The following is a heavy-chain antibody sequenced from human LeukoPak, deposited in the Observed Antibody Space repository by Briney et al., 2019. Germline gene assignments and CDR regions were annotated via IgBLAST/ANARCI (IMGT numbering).Heavy chain of an antibody. V-gene: IGHV4-59*01. CDR3: ARWADFWSGYSDY. J-gene: IGHJ4*02. D-gene: IGHD3-3*01. Sequence: SETLSLTCTVSGGSISSYYWSWIRQPPGKGLEWIGYIYYSGSTDYNPSLKSRVTISVDTSKNQFSLKLSSVTAADTAVYYCARWADFWSGYSDYWGQGTLVTVSS. CDR1: GGSISSYY. CDR2: IYYSGST.